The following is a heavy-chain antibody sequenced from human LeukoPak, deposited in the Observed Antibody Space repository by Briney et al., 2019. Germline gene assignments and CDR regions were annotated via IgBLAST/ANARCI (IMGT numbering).Heavy chain of an antibody. Sequence: ASVKVSCKVSGYTLTELSMHWVRQAPGKGLEWMGGFDPEDGETIYAQKFQGRVTITADESTSTAYMELSSLRSEDTAVYYCARDQDGYSYGPWGQGTLVTVSS. J-gene: IGHJ5*02. CDR1: GYTLTELS. V-gene: IGHV1-24*01. CDR2: FDPEDGET. CDR3: ARDQDGYSYGP. D-gene: IGHD5-18*01.